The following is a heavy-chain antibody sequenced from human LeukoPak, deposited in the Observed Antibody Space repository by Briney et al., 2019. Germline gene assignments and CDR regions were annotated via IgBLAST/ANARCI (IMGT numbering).Heavy chain of an antibody. CDR1: GGSVSSDGYY. D-gene: IGHD5-18*01. CDR2: VYYSGST. V-gene: IGHV4-61*08. Sequence: SETLSLTCIVSGGSVSSDGYYWSWIRQPPGEGLEWIGFVYYSGSTNYSPSLKSRLTMSVDTSKNQFSLKLSSVTAADTAVYYCARGRGYSYGYDFDSWGQGALVAVSS. J-gene: IGHJ4*02. CDR3: ARGRGYSYGYDFDS.